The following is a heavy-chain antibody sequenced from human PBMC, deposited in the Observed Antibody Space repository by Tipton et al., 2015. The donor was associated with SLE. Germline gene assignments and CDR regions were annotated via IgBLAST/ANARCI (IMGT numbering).Heavy chain of an antibody. J-gene: IGHJ4*02. CDR1: GVSLGGYY. Sequence: TLSLTCAVYGVSLGGYYWNWVRQLPGKGLEWIGEIDRFGDTNYSPTLKSRATISADKSKNQFSLKLTSVTAADTAVYFCARGKEGGGAIWGQGTLVTVSS. CDR3: ARGKEGGGAI. D-gene: IGHD2-15*01. V-gene: IGHV4-34*01. CDR2: IDRFGDT.